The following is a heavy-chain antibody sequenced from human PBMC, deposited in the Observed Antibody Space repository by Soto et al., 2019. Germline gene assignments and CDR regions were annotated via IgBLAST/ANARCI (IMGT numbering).Heavy chain of an antibody. D-gene: IGHD7-27*01. CDR1: GFSLSTSGVG. V-gene: IGHV2-5*02. J-gene: IGHJ4*02. CDR3: AHSLIPNWGSRGAFDY. CDR2: IYWDDDK. Sequence: TLKESGPTLVKPTQTLTLTCTFSGFSLSTSGVGVGRIRQPPGKALEWLALIYWDDDKRYSPSLKSRLTITKGTSKNQVVLTMTNMDPVDTATYYCAHSLIPNWGSRGAFDYWGQGTLDTVSS.